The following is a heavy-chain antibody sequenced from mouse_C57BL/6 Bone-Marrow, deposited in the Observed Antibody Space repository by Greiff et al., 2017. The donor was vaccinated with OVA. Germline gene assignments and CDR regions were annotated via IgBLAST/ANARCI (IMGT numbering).Heavy chain of an antibody. CDR1: GYTFTSYG. CDR3: ARSQYGPDYFDY. V-gene: IGHV1-81*01. Sequence: QVQLQQSGAELARPGASVKLSCKASGYTFTSYGISWVKQRTGQGLEWIGEIYPRSGNTSYNEKFKGKATLTADKSSSTAYMELRSLTSEDSAVYFCARSQYGPDYFDYWGQGTTLTVSS. J-gene: IGHJ2*01. CDR2: IYPRSGNT. D-gene: IGHD1-1*01.